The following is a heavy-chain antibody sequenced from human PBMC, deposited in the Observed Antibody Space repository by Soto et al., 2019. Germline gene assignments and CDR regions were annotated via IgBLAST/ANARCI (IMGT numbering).Heavy chain of an antibody. CDR2: AYYTGTT. CDR1: GGSISSYY. D-gene: IGHD3-3*01. Sequence: SETLSLTCDVSGGSISSYYWSWIRQPPGKGLEWVGYAYYTGTTSYNPSLKSRVSISVDKSRNQFSPKLRSVTAADTAVYYCARGPNYDFWSGYFRGWGQGSLVTVSS. V-gene: IGHV4-59*13. CDR3: ARGPNYDFWSGYFRG. J-gene: IGHJ4*02.